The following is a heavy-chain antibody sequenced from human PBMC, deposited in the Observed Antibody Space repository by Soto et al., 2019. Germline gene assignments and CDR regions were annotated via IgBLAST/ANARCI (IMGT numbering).Heavy chain of an antibody. Sequence: SGPTLVNPTQTLTLTCTFSGFSLSTSGMCVSWIRQPPGKALEWLARIDWDDDKYYSTSLKTRLTISKDTSKNQVVLTMTNMDPVDTATYYCARISQAAAGHQLDYWGQGTLVTVSS. V-gene: IGHV2-70*11. CDR2: IDWDDDK. CDR1: GFSLSTSGMC. CDR3: ARISQAAAGHQLDY. D-gene: IGHD6-13*01. J-gene: IGHJ4*02.